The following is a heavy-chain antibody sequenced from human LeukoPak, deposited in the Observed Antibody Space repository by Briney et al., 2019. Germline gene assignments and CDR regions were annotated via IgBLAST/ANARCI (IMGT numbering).Heavy chain of an antibody. V-gene: IGHV4-31*03. CDR2: IYYSGST. D-gene: IGHD3-10*01. CDR3: ARGYYYGSGSYEARGYAFDI. Sequence: PSETLSLTCTVSGGSISSGGYYWSWIRQHPGKGLEWIGYIYYSGSTYYNPSLKSRVTISVDTSKNQFSLKLSSVTAADTAVYYCARGYYYGSGSYEARGYAFDIWGQGTMVTVSS. CDR1: GGSISSGGYY. J-gene: IGHJ3*02.